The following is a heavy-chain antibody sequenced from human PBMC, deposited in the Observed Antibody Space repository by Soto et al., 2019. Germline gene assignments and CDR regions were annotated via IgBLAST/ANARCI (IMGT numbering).Heavy chain of an antibody. Sequence: QMQLVQSGGGLVKPGGSLRLSCAASGFSFSDYYKSWIRRAPGKGLEWVSYIGASGSPIYFGDSVKGRFSISRDNTKNSLYLQMNSLRPADTAVYYCARGTYGMDVWGQGTTVIVSS. D-gene: IGHD3-10*01. J-gene: IGHJ6*02. CDR1: GFSFSDYY. CDR3: ARGTYGMDV. CDR2: IGASGSPI. V-gene: IGHV3-11*01.